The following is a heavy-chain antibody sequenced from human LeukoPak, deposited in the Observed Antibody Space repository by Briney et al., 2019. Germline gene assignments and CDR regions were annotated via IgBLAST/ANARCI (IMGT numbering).Heavy chain of an antibody. V-gene: IGHV3-33*01. D-gene: IGHD2-15*01. J-gene: IGHJ4*02. CDR1: GFTFSSYG. CDR2: IWYDGSNK. Sequence: GGSLRLSCAASGFTFSSYGMHWVRQAPGKGREWVAVIWYDGSNKYYADSVKGRFTISRDNSKNTLYLQMNSLRAEDTAMYYCARDGRYCSGGSCYFDYWGQGTLVTVSS. CDR3: ARDGRYCSGGSCYFDY.